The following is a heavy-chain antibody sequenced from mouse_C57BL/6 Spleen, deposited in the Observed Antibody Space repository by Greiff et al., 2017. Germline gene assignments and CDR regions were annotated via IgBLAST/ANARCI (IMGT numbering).Heavy chain of an antibody. CDR2: INPNDGTT. CDR1: GYSFTNSK. CDR3: ARSYYSNYFDY. D-gene: IGHD2-5*01. J-gene: IGHJ2*01. V-gene: IGHV1-39*01. Sequence: VQLKESGPELVRPGASVTISCKASGYSFTNSKINWVKQTTGKSLGWIGVINPNDGTTSYNQKLKGKAPLTVDQSSSTAYMQLNSLTSEDSSVYYCARSYYSNYFDYWGQGTTLTVSS.